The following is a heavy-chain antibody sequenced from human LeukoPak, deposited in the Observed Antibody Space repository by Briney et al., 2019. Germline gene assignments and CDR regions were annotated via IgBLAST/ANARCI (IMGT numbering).Heavy chain of an antibody. CDR2: IWYDGRNK. Sequence: GGSLRLSCAASGFTFSSYGMHWVRQAPGKGLEWVAVIWYDGRNKYYADSVKGRFTISRDNAKNSLYLQMNSLRAEDTAVYYCARDCSSTSCPTPFDYWGQGTLVTVSS. CDR3: ARDCSSTSCPTPFDY. CDR1: GFTFSSYG. V-gene: IGHV3-33*01. J-gene: IGHJ4*02. D-gene: IGHD2-2*01.